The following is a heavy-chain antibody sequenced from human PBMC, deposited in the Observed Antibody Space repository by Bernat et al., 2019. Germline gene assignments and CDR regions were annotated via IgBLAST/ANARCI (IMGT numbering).Heavy chain of an antibody. CDR1: GFTFSSYE. Sequence: EVQLVESGGGLVQPGGSLRLSCAASGFTFSSYEMNWVRQAPGKGLEWVSYISSSGSTIYYADSVKGRFTISRDNSKNTLYLQMNSLRAEDTAVYYCAKEYGDYGWFDYWGQGTLVTVSS. CDR2: ISSSGSTI. D-gene: IGHD4-17*01. J-gene: IGHJ4*02. CDR3: AKEYGDYGWFDY. V-gene: IGHV3-48*03.